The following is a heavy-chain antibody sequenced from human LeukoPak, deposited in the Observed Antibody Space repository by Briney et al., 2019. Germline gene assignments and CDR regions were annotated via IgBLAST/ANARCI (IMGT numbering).Heavy chain of an antibody. CDR2: MNPNSGNT. V-gene: IGHV1-8*01. CDR3: ARQARQQLVVPSYYYYYYMDV. J-gene: IGHJ6*03. CDR1: GYTFTSYD. Sequence: AASVTVSCKASGYTFTSYDINWVRQAPGQGLEWMGWMNPNSGNTDYAQKFQGRVTMTRNTSISTAYMELSSLRSEDTAVYYCARQARQQLVVPSYYYYYYMDVWGKGTTVTVSS. D-gene: IGHD6-6*01.